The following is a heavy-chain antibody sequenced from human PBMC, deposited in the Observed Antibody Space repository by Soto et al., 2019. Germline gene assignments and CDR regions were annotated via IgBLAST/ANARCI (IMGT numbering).Heavy chain of an antibody. D-gene: IGHD4-17*01. CDR3: AKDRGVEVTTRFFDY. V-gene: IGHV3-30*18. Sequence: HPGGSLRLSCAASGFTFSSYGMHWVRQAPGKGLEWVAVISYDGRNKNYADSVKGRFTISRDNSKNTLYLQMNSLRAEDTAVYYCAKDRGVEVTTRFFDYRGQGTLVTVSS. CDR1: GFTFSSYG. CDR2: ISYDGRNK. J-gene: IGHJ4*02.